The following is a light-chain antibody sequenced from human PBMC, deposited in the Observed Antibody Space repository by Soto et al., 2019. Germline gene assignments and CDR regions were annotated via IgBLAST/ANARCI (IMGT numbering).Light chain of an antibody. CDR1: QYINTR. Sequence: EIVLTQSPATLSSFPCDRVTLSCRASQYINTRLAWYQHRPGQAPRLLIYQTSLRAAGIPARFSASGSGTDFTLTISDVQPEDFALYYCHQRQSWPRTLGQGTKVDIK. J-gene: IGKJ1*01. CDR3: HQRQSWPRT. CDR2: QTS. V-gene: IGKV3-11*01.